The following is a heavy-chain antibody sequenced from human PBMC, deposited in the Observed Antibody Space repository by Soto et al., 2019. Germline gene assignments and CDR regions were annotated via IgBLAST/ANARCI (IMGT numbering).Heavy chain of an antibody. Sequence: SETLSLTCAVSGGSVSSGGYSWSWIRQPPGKGLEWIGYIYHSGSTYYNPSLKSRVTISVDRSKNQFSLKLSSVTAADTAVYYCARAPGYSYGTIDYWGQGTLVTVSS. J-gene: IGHJ4*02. V-gene: IGHV4-30-2*01. CDR2: IYHSGST. CDR3: ARAPGYSYGTIDY. D-gene: IGHD5-18*01. CDR1: GGSVSSGGYS.